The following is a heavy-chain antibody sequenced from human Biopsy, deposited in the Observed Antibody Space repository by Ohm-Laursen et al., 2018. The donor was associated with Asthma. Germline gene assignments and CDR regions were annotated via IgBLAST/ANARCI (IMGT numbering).Heavy chain of an antibody. D-gene: IGHD4-17*01. CDR2: VFWSGST. V-gene: IGHV4-30-4*01. CDR3: ARVVSYGDIYFGIDV. CDR1: GGYTGSSDHH. J-gene: IGHJ6*02. Sequence: TLSLTCRVSGGYTGSSDHHWAWIRQAPGMGLEWIGFVFWSGSTHYSRSLERRVSISIDTATNEFSMKLWSVTPADTAVYFCARVVSYGDIYFGIDVWGPGTTVSVS.